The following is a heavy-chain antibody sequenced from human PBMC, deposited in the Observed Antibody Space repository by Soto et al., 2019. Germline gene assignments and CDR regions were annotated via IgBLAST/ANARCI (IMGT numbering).Heavy chain of an antibody. V-gene: IGHV4-34*01. CDR1: GGSFSGYY. Sequence: QVQLQQWGAGLLKPSETLSLTCAVYGGSFSGYYWNWIRQPPGKGLEWIGEINHSGTTKYNPCLESRIIISVDTSKNQFPLNLSSVTAADTAVYYCARVSRDGSKRYWFFDLWGRGTLVTVSS. CDR2: INHSGTT. J-gene: IGHJ2*01. D-gene: IGHD2-2*01. CDR3: ARVSRDGSKRYWFFDL.